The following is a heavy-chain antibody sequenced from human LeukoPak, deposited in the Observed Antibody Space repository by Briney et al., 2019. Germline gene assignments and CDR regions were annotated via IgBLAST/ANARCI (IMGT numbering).Heavy chain of an antibody. D-gene: IGHD3-22*01. Sequence: GGSLRLSCAASGFTFNSYNMNWVRQAPGKGLEWVSYISSSSSTIYYADSVKGRFTISRDNAENSLYLQMNSLRDEGTAVYYCARVAYYYDGSGYYQYYFDYWGQGTLVTVSS. V-gene: IGHV3-48*02. CDR1: GFTFNSYN. CDR2: ISSSSSTI. J-gene: IGHJ4*02. CDR3: ARVAYYYDGSGYYQYYFDY.